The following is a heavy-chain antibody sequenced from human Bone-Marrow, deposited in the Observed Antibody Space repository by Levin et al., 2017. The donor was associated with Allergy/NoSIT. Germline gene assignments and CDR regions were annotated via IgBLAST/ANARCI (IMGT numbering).Heavy chain of an antibody. J-gene: IGHJ4*02. CDR2: IHSGGST. Sequence: GESLKISCAASGFTFSSNYMSWVRQAPGKGLEWVSVIHSGGSTYYADSVKGRFTISRDNSKNTLYLQMNSLRAEDTAVYYCARGGALDCWGQGTLVTVSS. CDR3: ARGGALDC. CDR1: GFTFSSNY. D-gene: IGHD3-16*01. V-gene: IGHV3-53*01.